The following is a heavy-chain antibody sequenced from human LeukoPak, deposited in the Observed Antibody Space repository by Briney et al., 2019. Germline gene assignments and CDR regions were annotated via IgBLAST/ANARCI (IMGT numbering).Heavy chain of an antibody. CDR3: ARDSVCSSTSCYTFHDY. V-gene: IGHV4-34*01. Sequence: SETLSLTCAVYGGSFSGYYWSWIRQPPGKGLEWIGEINHSGGTNYNPSLKSRVTMSVDTSKNQFSLKLSSVTAADTAVYYCARDSVCSSTSCYTFHDYWGQGTLVTVSS. CDR2: INHSGGT. D-gene: IGHD2-2*02. J-gene: IGHJ4*02. CDR1: GGSFSGYY.